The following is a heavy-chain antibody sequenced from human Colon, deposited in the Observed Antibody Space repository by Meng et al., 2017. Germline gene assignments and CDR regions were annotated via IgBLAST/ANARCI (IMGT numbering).Heavy chain of an antibody. CDR2: IRSKAYGGTT. CDR3: TRANYYDSSGELF. Sequence: GESLKISCAASGFTFDDYGMSWVRQAPGKGLEWVGFIRSKAYGGTTEYAASVKGRFTISRDDSKSIAYLQMNSLKTEDTAVYYCTRANYYDSSGELFWGQGTLVTVSS. D-gene: IGHD3-22*01. J-gene: IGHJ4*02. V-gene: IGHV3-49*04. CDR1: GFTFDDYG.